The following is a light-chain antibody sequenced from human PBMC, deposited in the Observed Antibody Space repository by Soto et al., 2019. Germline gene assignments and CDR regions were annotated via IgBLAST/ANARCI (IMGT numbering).Light chain of an antibody. V-gene: IGKV3-15*01. CDR1: QSVSSN. CDR2: GAS. Sequence: EIVMTQSPATLSVSPGERATLSCRASQSVSSNIAWYQQKPGQAPRLLIYGASTRATGIPARFSGSGSGTEFTLTMSSLQSEDFAVYYCQQYNNWPPVTFGQGTKLEIK. CDR3: QQYNNWPPVT. J-gene: IGKJ2*01.